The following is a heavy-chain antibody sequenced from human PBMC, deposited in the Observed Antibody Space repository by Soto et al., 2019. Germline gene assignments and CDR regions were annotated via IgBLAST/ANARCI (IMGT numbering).Heavy chain of an antibody. D-gene: IGHD1-26*01. CDR3: ARILGMTNPKFDQ. V-gene: IGHV4-59*08. CDR1: GGSISSYY. CDR2: IDYSGST. Sequence: QVQLQESGPGLVKPSETLSLTCTVSGGSISSYYWSWIRQPPGKGLEWIGYIDYSGSTNYNPARTIRATISVDTSRNQFSLKLNSVTAADTAVYYCARILGMTNPKFDQWGQGTLVTVSP. J-gene: IGHJ4*02.